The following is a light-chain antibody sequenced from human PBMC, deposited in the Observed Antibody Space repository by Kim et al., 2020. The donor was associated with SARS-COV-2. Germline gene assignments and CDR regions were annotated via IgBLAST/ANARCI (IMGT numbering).Light chain of an antibody. CDR3: QSYDSSLSGSRV. J-gene: IGLJ3*02. Sequence: VTIPCTGSSSNIGAGYDVNWYQQLPGTAPKLLIYGNSNRPSGVPDRFSGSKSGTSASLAITGLQAEDEADYYCQSYDSSLSGSRVFGGGTQLTVL. V-gene: IGLV1-40*01. CDR2: GNS. CDR1: SSNIGAGYD.